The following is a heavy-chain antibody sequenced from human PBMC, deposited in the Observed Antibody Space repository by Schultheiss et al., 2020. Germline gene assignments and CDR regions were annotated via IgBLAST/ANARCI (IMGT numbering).Heavy chain of an antibody. J-gene: IGHJ4*02. D-gene: IGHD3-22*01. Sequence: SQTLSLTCAVSGGSISSGGYYWSWIRQHPGKGLEWIGSIYYSGSTYYNPSLKSRVTISVDTSKNQFSLKLSSVTAADTAVYYCAGIGAYDSSGYVDYWGQGTLVTVSS. CDR2: IYYSGST. CDR1: GGSISSGGYY. CDR3: AGIGAYDSSGYVDY. V-gene: IGHV4-30-2*03.